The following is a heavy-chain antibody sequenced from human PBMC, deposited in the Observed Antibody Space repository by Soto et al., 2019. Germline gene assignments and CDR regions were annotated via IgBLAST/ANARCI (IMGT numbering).Heavy chain of an antibody. Sequence: PGGSLRLSCAASGFTFSSYAMSWVRQAPGKGLEWVSAISGSGGSTYYADSVKGRFTISRDNSKNTLYLQMNSLRAEDTAVYYCAKDPALSSSRPSYYFDYWGQGTLVTVSS. CDR3: AKDPALSSSRPSYYFDY. D-gene: IGHD6-6*01. CDR1: GFTFSSYA. V-gene: IGHV3-23*01. CDR2: ISGSGGST. J-gene: IGHJ4*02.